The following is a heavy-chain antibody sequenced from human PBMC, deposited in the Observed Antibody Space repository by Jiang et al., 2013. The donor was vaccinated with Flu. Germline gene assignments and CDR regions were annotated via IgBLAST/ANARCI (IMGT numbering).Heavy chain of an antibody. D-gene: IGHD3-22*01. Sequence: GPGLVKPSGTLSLTCAVSGGSISSSNWWSWVRQPPGKGLEWIGEIYHSGSTNYNPSLKSRVTISVDKSKNRFSLKLSSVTAADTAVYYCARDYYDSSGYLNAWGQGTLVTVSS. CDR2: IYHSGST. CDR1: GGSISSSNW. CDR3: ARDYYDSSGYLNA. J-gene: IGHJ4*02. V-gene: IGHV4-4*02.